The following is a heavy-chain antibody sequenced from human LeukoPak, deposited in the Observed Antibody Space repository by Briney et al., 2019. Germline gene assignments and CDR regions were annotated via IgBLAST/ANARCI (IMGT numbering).Heavy chain of an antibody. J-gene: IGHJ6*03. CDR3: ARGCSSTTCYDHYYFYYMDV. CDR2: IYYSGST. CDR1: GGSISSYY. D-gene: IGHD2-2*01. V-gene: IGHV4-59*01. Sequence: PSETLSLTCTVSGGSISSYYWSWIRQPPGKGLEWIGYIYYSGSTNYNPSLKSRLTMSVDTSKNQFYLQLSSVTAADTAVYYCARGCSSTTCYDHYYFYYMDVWGKGTTVTVSS.